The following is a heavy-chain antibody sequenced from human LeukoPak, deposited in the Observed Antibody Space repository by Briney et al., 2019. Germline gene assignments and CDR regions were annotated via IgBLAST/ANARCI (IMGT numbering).Heavy chain of an antibody. CDR2: ISSSGSTI. J-gene: IGHJ6*02. D-gene: IGHD3-3*01. Sequence: GGSLRLSCAASGFTFSSYEMNWVRQAPGKGLEWVSYISSSGSTIYYADSVKGRFTISRDNAKNSLYLQMNSLRAEDTAVYYCARGHYDFWSGPMWVWGQGTTVTVSS. CDR3: ARGHYDFWSGPMWV. CDR1: GFTFSSYE. V-gene: IGHV3-48*03.